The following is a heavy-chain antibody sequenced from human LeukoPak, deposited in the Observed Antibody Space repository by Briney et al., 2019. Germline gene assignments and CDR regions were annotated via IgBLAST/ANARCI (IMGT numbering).Heavy chain of an antibody. CDR3: AELGITMIGGV. J-gene: IGHJ6*04. CDR2: ISSSGSTI. Sequence: GGSLRLSCAASGFTFSSYEMNWVRQAPGKGLEWVSYISSSGSTIYYADSVKGRFTISRDNAKNSLDLQMNSRRAEDTAVYYCAELGITMIGGVWGKGTTVTISS. V-gene: IGHV3-48*03. D-gene: IGHD3-10*02. CDR1: GFTFSSYE.